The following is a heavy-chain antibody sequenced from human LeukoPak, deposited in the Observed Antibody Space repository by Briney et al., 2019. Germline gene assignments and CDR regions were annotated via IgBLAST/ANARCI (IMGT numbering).Heavy chain of an antibody. CDR1: GGSFSGYY. CDR3: ARGTGGSDAFDI. Sequence: LSLTCAVYGGSFSGYYWSWIRQAPGTGLEWVSYISSSGSTIYYADSVKGRFTISRDNAKNSLYLQMNSLRAEDTAVYYCARGTGGSDAFDIWGQGTMVTVSS. D-gene: IGHD2-15*01. V-gene: IGHV3-11*01. CDR2: ISSSGSTI. J-gene: IGHJ3*02.